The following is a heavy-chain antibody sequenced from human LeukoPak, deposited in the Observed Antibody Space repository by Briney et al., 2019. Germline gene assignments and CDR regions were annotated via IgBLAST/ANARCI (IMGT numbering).Heavy chain of an antibody. CDR2: INWNGGST. CDR3: ARGVYSSSWYRYYYYYYMDV. CDR1: GFTFDDYG. D-gene: IGHD6-13*01. Sequence: PGGSLRLSCAASGFTFDDYGMSWVRQAPGKGLEWVSGINWNGGSTGYADSVKGRFTISRDNAKNSLYLQMNSLRAEDTALYYCARGVYSSSWYRYYYYYYMDVWGKGTTVTVSS. V-gene: IGHV3-20*04. J-gene: IGHJ6*03.